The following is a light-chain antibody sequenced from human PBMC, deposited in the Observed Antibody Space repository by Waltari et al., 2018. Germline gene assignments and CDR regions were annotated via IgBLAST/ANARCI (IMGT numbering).Light chain of an antibody. Sequence: QSVLTQPPSVSPAPGHTVTISCFGRSPQLGNNYVSGYQQLPGTAPKLFIYDNNERPSGIPDRFSGSKSGTSATLGITGLQTGDEADYYCATWDVSLTAWVFGGGTKLTVL. J-gene: IGLJ3*02. CDR1: SPQLGNNY. CDR2: DNN. CDR3: ATWDVSLTAWV. V-gene: IGLV1-51*01.